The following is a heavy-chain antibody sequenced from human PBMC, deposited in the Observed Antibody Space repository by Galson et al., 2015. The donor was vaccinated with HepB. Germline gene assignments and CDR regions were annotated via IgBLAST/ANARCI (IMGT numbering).Heavy chain of an antibody. V-gene: IGHV3-64D*06. CDR3: VKAAYYYGSGSSLFDY. CDR1: GFTFSSYA. J-gene: IGHJ4*02. D-gene: IGHD3-10*01. CDR2: ISSNGGST. Sequence: SLRLSCAASGFTFSSYAMHWVRQAPGKGLEYVSAISSNGGSTYYADSVKGRFTISRDNSKNTLYLQMSSLRAEDTAVYYCVKAAYYYGSGSSLFDYWGQGTLVTVSS.